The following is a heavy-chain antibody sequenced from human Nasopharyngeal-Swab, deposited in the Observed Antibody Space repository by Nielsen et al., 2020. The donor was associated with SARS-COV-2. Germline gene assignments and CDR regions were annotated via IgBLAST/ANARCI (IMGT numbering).Heavy chain of an antibody. D-gene: IGHD6-13*01. Sequence: GESLKISCAASGFTFSRSALTWVPQAPGKGLEWVSAIGVSGTMTYYADFVRGRFTISRDNSKNTLYLQMNSLRAEDTAVYYCARGSSRGMFDYWGQGTLVTVSS. V-gene: IGHV3-23*01. CDR1: GFTFSRSA. CDR2: IGVSGTMT. J-gene: IGHJ4*02. CDR3: ARGSSRGMFDY.